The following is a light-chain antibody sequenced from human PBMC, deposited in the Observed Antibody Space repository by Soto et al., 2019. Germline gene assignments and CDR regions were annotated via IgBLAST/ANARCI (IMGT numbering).Light chain of an antibody. V-gene: IGLV2-11*01. Sequence: SALTQPRLVSGSPGQSVTISCTGTSSDVGGYNYVSWYQQHPGKAPKLMIYDVSKRPSGVPDRFSGSKSGNTASLTISGLQAEDEADYYCCSYAGSYTFVFGTGTKVTV. CDR1: SSDVGGYNY. CDR2: DVS. J-gene: IGLJ1*01. CDR3: CSYAGSYTFV.